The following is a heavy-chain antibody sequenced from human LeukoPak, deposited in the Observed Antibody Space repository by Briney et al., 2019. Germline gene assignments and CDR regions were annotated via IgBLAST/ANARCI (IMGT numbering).Heavy chain of an antibody. D-gene: IGHD4-17*01. CDR1: GGSISSGGYY. Sequence: SETLSLTCTVSGGSISSGGYYWSWIRQHPGKGLEWIGYIYYSGSTYYNPSLKSRVTISVDTSKNQFSLKLSSVTAADTAVYYCATQPDYGDYGRPFDPWGQGTLVTVSS. J-gene: IGHJ5*02. CDR2: IYYSGST. V-gene: IGHV4-31*03. CDR3: ATQPDYGDYGRPFDP.